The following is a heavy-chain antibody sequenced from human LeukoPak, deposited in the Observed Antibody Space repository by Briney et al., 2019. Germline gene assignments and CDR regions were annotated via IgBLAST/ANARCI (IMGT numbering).Heavy chain of an antibody. CDR2: IYHSGST. J-gene: IGHJ4*02. V-gene: IGHV4-4*02. D-gene: IGHD3-22*01. Sequence: SETLSLTCAVSGGSISSSNWWSWVRQPPGKGLEWIGEIYHSGSTNYNPSLKSRVTISVDTSKNQFSLKLSSVTAADTAVYYCARADFGDSSGYLDYWGQGTLVTVSS. CDR1: GGSISSSNW. CDR3: ARADFGDSSGYLDY.